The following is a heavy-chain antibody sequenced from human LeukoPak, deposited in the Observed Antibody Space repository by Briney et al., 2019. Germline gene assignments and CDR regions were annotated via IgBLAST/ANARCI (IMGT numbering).Heavy chain of an antibody. V-gene: IGHV4-59*01. CDR2: IYYSGST. J-gene: IGHJ6*03. CDR1: GGSISSYY. CDR3: ARRTFYYYMDV. D-gene: IGHD3-16*01. Sequence: SETLSLTCTVSGGSISSYYWSWIRQPPGKGLEWIGYIYYSGSTNYNPSLKSRVTISVDTSKNQFSLKLSSVTAADTAVYYCARRTFYYYMDVWGKGTTVTISS.